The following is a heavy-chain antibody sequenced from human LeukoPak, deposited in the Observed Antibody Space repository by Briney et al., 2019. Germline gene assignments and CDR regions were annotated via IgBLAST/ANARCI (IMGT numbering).Heavy chain of an antibody. CDR1: AFTLNRYW. Sequence: GGSLRLSCAAWAFTLNRYWMSGVRQAPGKGGEGVANIKHDGSESQYVDCVKGRFTISRENAKNSVSVQMNSLSGEDRGVYFCTRDALFGSGRTHLDFWSQGTLVSVSS. J-gene: IGHJ4*02. CDR3: TRDALFGSGRTHLDF. V-gene: IGHV3-7*04. D-gene: IGHD3-10*01. CDR2: IKHDGSES.